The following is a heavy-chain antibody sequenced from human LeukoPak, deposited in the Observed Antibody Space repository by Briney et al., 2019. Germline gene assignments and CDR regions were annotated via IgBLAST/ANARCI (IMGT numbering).Heavy chain of an antibody. V-gene: IGHV3-23*01. Sequence: GGSLRLSCAASGFTFSSYAMSWVRQAPGKGLEWVSAISGSGGSTYYADSVKGRFTISRDNSKNTLYLQMNSLRAEDTAVYYCAKDLYYYGSGSCPDWAFDIWGQGTMVTVSS. CDR3: AKDLYYYGSGSCPDWAFDI. CDR2: ISGSGGST. D-gene: IGHD3-10*01. J-gene: IGHJ3*02. CDR1: GFTFSSYA.